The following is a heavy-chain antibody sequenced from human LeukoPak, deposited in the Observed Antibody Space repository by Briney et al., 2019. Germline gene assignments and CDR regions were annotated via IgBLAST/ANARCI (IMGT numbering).Heavy chain of an antibody. CDR1: GYTFTNFD. V-gene: IGHV1-2*02. J-gene: IGHJ5*02. Sequence: ASVKVSCKASGYTFTNFDINWVRQAPGQGLEWMGWINPNSGGTNYAQKFQGRVTMTRDTSISTAYMELSRLRSDDTAVYYCARSRASSSSGRGRHNWFDPWGQGTLVTVSS. CDR2: INPNSGGT. CDR3: ARSRASSSSGRGRHNWFDP. D-gene: IGHD6-6*01.